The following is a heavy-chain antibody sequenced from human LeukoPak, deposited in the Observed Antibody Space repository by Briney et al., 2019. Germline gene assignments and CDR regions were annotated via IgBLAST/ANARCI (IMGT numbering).Heavy chain of an antibody. CDR3: AKTSSSYRTLDAFDI. J-gene: IGHJ3*02. V-gene: IGHV3-48*03. Sequence: QPGGSLRLSCAASGFILSSDEMNWVRQAPGKGLEWVSYISGSGHTIYYADSVKGRFTISRDNSKNTLYLQMNSLRAEDTAVYYCAKTSSSYRTLDAFDIWGQGTMVTVSS. CDR2: ISGSGHTI. CDR1: GFILSSDE. D-gene: IGHD6-13*01.